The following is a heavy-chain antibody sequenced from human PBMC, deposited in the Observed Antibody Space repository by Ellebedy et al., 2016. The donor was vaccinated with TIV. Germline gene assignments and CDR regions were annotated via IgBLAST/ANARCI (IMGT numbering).Heavy chain of an antibody. Sequence: MPSETLSLTCTVSGGSISSSSYYWGWLRQPPGKGLEWFGYTYHSGSTYYNPSLKSRVTISVDRSKNQFSLKLSSVTAADTAVYYCARGRIQLDYWGQGTLVTVSS. CDR3: ARGRIQLDY. J-gene: IGHJ4*02. CDR2: TYHSGST. CDR1: GGSISSSSYY. V-gene: IGHV4-30-2*01.